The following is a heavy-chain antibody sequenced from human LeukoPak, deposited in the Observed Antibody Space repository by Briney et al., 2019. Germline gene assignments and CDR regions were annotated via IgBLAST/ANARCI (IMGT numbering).Heavy chain of an antibody. V-gene: IGHV3-48*04. D-gene: IGHD3-22*01. CDR2: ITSSSSTI. J-gene: IGHJ4*02. Sequence: PGGSLRLSCATSGFTFSSYWMSWVRQAPGKGLEWVSYITSSSSTIYYADSVKGRFTISRDNAKNSLYLQMNSLRAEDTAVYYCARDRGAYYAAYFDYWGQGTLVTVSS. CDR3: ARDRGAYYAAYFDY. CDR1: GFTFSSYW.